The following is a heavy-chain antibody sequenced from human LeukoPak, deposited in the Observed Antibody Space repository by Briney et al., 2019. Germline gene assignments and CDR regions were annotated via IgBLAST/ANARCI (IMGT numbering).Heavy chain of an antibody. CDR1: GGTFSNYA. CDR2: IIPMFGTI. V-gene: IGHV1-69*13. J-gene: IGHJ6*02. CDR3: AGESPRSGSYYNYYYNGMDV. D-gene: IGHD1-26*01. Sequence: GASVKVSCKASGGTFSNYAISWVRQAPGQGLEWMGGIIPMFGTINYGQKFQGRVTITADESTSTAYMELSSLRSEDTAVYYCAGESPRSGSYYNYYYNGMDVWGQGTTVTVSS.